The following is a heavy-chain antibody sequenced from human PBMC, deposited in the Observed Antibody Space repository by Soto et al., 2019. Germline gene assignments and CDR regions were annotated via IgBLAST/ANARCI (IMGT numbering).Heavy chain of an antibody. CDR1: GFTFSNAW. CDR3: TTDYSNYFEY. D-gene: IGHD4-4*01. J-gene: IGHJ4*02. Sequence: EVQLVESGGGLVKPGGSLRLSCAASGFTFSNAWMSWVRQAPGKGLEWVGRIKSKTAGGTTDYAAPVKGRFTISRDDSKNTLYLQMYSLKTEDTAVYYCTTDYSNYFEYWGQGTLVTVSS. V-gene: IGHV3-15*01. CDR2: IKSKTAGGTT.